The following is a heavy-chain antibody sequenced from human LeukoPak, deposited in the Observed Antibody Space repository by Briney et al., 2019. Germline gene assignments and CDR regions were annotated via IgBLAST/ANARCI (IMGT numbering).Heavy chain of an antibody. Sequence: PGGSLRLSCAASGFTFSSYAMSWVRQVPGKGLEWVSGISGSGRNTYYADSVKGRFTTSRDNAKNTVYLQMNSLRAADTAVYYCATEPERSGWYGQFDYCGQGTLVTVSS. D-gene: IGHD6-19*01. CDR2: ISGSGRNT. CDR3: ATEPERSGWYGQFDY. V-gene: IGHV3-23*01. J-gene: IGHJ4*02. CDR1: GFTFSSYA.